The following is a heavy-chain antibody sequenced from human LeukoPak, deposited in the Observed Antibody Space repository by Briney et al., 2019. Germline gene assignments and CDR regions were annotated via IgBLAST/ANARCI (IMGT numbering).Heavy chain of an antibody. CDR1: GYTFTSYS. CDR3: ARASYCSDGSCYSDY. J-gene: IGHJ4*02. CDR2: ISAYNGNT. V-gene: IGHV1-18*01. D-gene: IGHD2-15*01. Sequence: APVKVSCKASGYTFTSYSISWVRQAPGQGLEWMGWISAYNGNTIYAQKVKGRVTMTTDTSTSTAYMELGSLKSDDTAVYYCARASYCSDGSCYSDYWGQGTLVTVSS.